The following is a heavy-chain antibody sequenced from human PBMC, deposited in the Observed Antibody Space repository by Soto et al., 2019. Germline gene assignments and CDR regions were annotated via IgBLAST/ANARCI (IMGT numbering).Heavy chain of an antibody. CDR1: GFTFSSYT. V-gene: IGHV3-21*01. J-gene: IGHJ4*02. CDR3: ASLSGYYSPFDY. CDR2: ISSSSSYI. Sequence: GGSLRLSCAASGFTFSSYTMNWVRQAPGKVLEWVSSISSSSSYIYYADSVNGRFTISRDNAKNSLYLQMNGLRAEDTAVYYCASLSGYYSPFDYWGQGT. D-gene: IGHD3-22*01.